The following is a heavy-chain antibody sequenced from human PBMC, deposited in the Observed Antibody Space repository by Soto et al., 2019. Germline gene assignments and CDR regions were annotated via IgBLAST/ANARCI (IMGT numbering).Heavy chain of an antibody. CDR2: IYYSGST. CDR1: GFTFSSYT. CDR3: ARDRGSWPNWFDP. J-gene: IGHJ5*02. Sequence: VQLLESGGGLVQPGGSLRLTCAASGFTFSSYTMTWVRQAPGKGLEWIGYIYYSGSTYYNPSLKSRVTISVDTSKNQFSLKLSSVTAADTTVYYCARDRGSWPNWFDPWGQGTLVTVSS. D-gene: IGHD6-13*01. V-gene: IGHV4-59*06.